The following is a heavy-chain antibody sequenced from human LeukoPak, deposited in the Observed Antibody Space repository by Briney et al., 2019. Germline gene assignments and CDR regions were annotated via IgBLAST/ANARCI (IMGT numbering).Heavy chain of an antibody. CDR3: AREGLGYCSSTSCPQGFDY. J-gene: IGHJ4*02. CDR2: IYTSGST. Sequence: KPSQTLSLTCTVSGGSISSGSYYWSWIRQPAGKGLEWIGRIYTSGSTNYNPSLKSRVTISVDTSKNQFSLKLSSVTAADTAVYYCAREGLGYCSSTSCPQGFDYWGQGTLVTVSS. D-gene: IGHD2-2*01. V-gene: IGHV4-61*02. CDR1: GGSISSGSYY.